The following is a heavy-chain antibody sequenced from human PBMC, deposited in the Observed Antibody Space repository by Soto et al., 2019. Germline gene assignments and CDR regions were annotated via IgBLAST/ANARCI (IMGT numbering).Heavy chain of an antibody. D-gene: IGHD3-3*02. CDR2: ISLSGSTR. J-gene: IGHJ4*02. CDR3: EREAFSAAPNFFDY. Sequence: GGSLRLSCAASRFDFRNHEMNWVRQAPGEGLEWVSYISLSGSTRYYADSVKGRFTISRDDAKNSLYLQMDSLRAVDTAVYDVEREAFSAAPNFFDYWGQGTLVTVSS. CDR1: RFDFRNHE. V-gene: IGHV3-48*03.